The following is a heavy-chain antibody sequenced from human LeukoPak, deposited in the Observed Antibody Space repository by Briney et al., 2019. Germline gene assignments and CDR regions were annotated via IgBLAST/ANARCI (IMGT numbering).Heavy chain of an antibody. CDR2: IYYSGST. J-gene: IGHJ4*02. Sequence: SETLSLTCTVSGGFINSGDYYWGWIRQPPGKGLEWIGYIYYSGSTYYNPSLQSRFTISLDTSKNQFSLKLSSVTAADTAVYYCARDFRGGTGGLDYWGQGSLVTVSS. D-gene: IGHD3/OR15-3a*01. CDR1: GGFINSGDYY. CDR3: ARDFRGGTGGLDY. V-gene: IGHV4-30-4*01.